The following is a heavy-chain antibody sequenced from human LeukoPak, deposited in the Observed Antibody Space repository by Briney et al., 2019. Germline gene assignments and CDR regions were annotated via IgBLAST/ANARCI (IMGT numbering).Heavy chain of an antibody. CDR1: GFVFSDES. Sequence: PGGSLRLSCAASGFVFSDESMNWARQAPGKGLEWISYINSRSTTIYYADSGKGRFTSSRDNAKNSLYLQMNSLRDEDTAVYFCAKAGAYGAFNTWGQGTLVTVSS. CDR2: INSRSTTI. V-gene: IGHV3-48*02. D-gene: IGHD3-10*01. CDR3: AKAGAYGAFNT. J-gene: IGHJ5*02.